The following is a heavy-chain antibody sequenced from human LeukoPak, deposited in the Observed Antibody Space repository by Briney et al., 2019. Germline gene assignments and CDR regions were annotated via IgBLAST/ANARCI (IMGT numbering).Heavy chain of an antibody. CDR3: AKGKDTYSFDSSGYYFGEY. CDR1: GFTFTNYA. V-gene: IGHV3-23*01. J-gene: IGHJ4*02. CDR2: INGSGSST. Sequence: GGSLRLSCAASGFTFTNYAMTWVRQAPGKGLEWVSAINGSGSSTYYADSVKGRVTISRDNSKNTLYLQMNSLRAEDTAVYYCAKGKDTYSFDSSGYYFGEYWGQGTLVTVSS. D-gene: IGHD3-22*01.